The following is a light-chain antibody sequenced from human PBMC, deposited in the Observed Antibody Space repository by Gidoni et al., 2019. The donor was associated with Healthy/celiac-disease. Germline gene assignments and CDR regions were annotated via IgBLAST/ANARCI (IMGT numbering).Light chain of an antibody. V-gene: IGKV3-15*01. CDR3: QQYNNWPLT. J-gene: IGKJ4*01. Sequence: ERVMTQSPATLSVSPGERATLSCRASQSLSSNLAWYQQKPGQAPRLLIYGASTRATGIPARFSGSGSGTEFTLTISSLQSEDFAVYYCQQYNNWPLTFXGXTKVEIK. CDR1: QSLSSN. CDR2: GAS.